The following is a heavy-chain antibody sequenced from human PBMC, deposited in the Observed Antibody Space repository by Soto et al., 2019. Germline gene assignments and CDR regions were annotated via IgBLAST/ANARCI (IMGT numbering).Heavy chain of an antibody. V-gene: IGHV4-59*01. CDR1: GGSISNYY. J-gene: IGHJ5*02. CDR2: VYYSGST. D-gene: IGHD3-9*01. CDR3: VRDYLLTGFDP. Sequence: SETLSLTCTVSGGSISNYYWTWVRQPPGKGLEWIGYVYYSGSTNYNPSLESRVTISIDTSKNQFSLKMRSVTAADTAVYYCVRDYLLTGFDPWGQGTLVTVSS.